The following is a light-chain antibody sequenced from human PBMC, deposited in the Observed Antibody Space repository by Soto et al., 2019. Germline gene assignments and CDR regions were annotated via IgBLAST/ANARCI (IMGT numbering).Light chain of an antibody. V-gene: IGLV3-1*01. CDR2: QDS. CDR3: QAWDSSTYVI. J-gene: IGLJ2*01. Sequence: SYELTQPPSVSVSPGQTASITCSGDKLGDKYACWYQQKPGQSPVLVIYQDSKRPSGIPERFSGYNSGNTATLTISGTQAMDEADYYCQAWDSSTYVIFGGGIKLTVL. CDR1: KLGDKY.